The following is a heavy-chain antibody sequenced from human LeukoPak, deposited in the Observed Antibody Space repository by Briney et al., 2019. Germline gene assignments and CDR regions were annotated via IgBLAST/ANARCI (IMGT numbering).Heavy chain of an antibody. V-gene: IGHV3-23*01. D-gene: IGHD6-19*01. Sequence: GGSLRLSCAASGFTFSSYAMSWVRQAPGKGLEWVSAISGSGGSTYYADSVKGRFTISRGNSKNTLYLQMNSLRAEDTAVYYCAKEQLYSSGLDPFDYWGQGTLVTVSS. J-gene: IGHJ4*02. CDR3: AKEQLYSSGLDPFDY. CDR2: ISGSGGST. CDR1: GFTFSSYA.